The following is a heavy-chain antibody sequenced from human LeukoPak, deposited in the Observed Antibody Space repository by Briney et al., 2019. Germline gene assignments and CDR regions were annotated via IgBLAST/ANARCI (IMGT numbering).Heavy chain of an antibody. CDR2: MNPNSGNT. Sequence: GASVKVSCKASGYTFTSYDINWVRQATGQGLEWMGWMNPNSGNTGYAQKFQGRVTMTRNTSISTAYMELSSLRSEDTAVYYCAGGGDLTGLHYYYYGMDVWGQGTTVTVSS. V-gene: IGHV1-8*01. CDR3: AGGGDLTGLHYYYYGMDV. CDR1: GYTFTSYD. J-gene: IGHJ6*02. D-gene: IGHD3-9*01.